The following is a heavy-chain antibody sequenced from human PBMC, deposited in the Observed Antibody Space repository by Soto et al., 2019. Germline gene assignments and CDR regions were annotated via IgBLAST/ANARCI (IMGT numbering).Heavy chain of an antibody. Sequence: QVQLVQSGAEVKKPGASVKVSCKASGYTFTSYGITWVRQAPGQGLEWRGWIRAYNGNTNYPQKPQSRVTTTTDTSPSTAYLELRSPTSDYTAVYYCASDLPTMDVWSQWTTVTVSS. CDR1: GYTFTSYG. J-gene: IGHJ6*02. CDR3: ASDLPTMDV. CDR2: IRAYNGNT. V-gene: IGHV1-18*01.